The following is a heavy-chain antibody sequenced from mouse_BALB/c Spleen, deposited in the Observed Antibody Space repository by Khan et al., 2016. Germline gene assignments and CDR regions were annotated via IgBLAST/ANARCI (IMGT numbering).Heavy chain of an antibody. Sequence: VQLKQSGAELVKPGASVKLSCTASGFNIKDTYMHWVKQRPEQGLEWIGRIDPANGNTTYDPKFQGKATITADTSSHTAYLQLNSLTSWDTAVYYCARSPYDFNVGFAYWVHGTLVTISA. CDR3: ARSPYDFNVGFAY. J-gene: IGHJ3*01. CDR2: IDPANGNT. D-gene: IGHD2-4*01. V-gene: IGHV14-3*02. CDR1: GFNIKDTY.